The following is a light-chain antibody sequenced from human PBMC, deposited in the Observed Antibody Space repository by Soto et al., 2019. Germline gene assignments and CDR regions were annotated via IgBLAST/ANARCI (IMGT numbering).Light chain of an antibody. J-gene: IGLJ3*02. Sequence: QYVLTQQPSVSGAPGQRVTLSCTGNSSNLGAGYDVHWYQQLPGAAPKLVIFGNRNRPSGVPERFSGSKSGTSASLAITGLQAEDEADYYCQAYDYSLTASVFGGGTQLTVL. CDR3: QAYDYSLTASV. CDR1: SSNLGAGYD. V-gene: IGLV1-40*01. CDR2: GNR.